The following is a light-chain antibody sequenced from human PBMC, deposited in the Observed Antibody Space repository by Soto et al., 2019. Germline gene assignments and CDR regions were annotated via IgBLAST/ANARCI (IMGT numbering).Light chain of an antibody. J-gene: IGLJ1*01. CDR3: STYTSKSTRV. CDR1: SSDVGGYNY. V-gene: IGLV2-14*01. Sequence: QSALTQPASVSGSPGQSITISCTGTSSDVGGYNYVSWYQQHPGKAPKLMIYDVSNRPSGVSNRFSGSKSGNTASLTISGLRAEDEADYYCSTYTSKSTRVFGTGTKVTDL. CDR2: DVS.